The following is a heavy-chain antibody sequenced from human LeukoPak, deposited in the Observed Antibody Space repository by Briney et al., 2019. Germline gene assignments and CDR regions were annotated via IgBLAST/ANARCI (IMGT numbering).Heavy chain of an antibody. D-gene: IGHD2-2*01. J-gene: IGHJ4*02. CDR2: IYTSGST. CDR1: GGSISSGSYY. CDR3: ASQMSGTSVSY. V-gene: IGHV4-61*02. Sequence: SQTLSLTCTVSGGSISSGSYYWGWIRQPAGKGLEWIGRIYTSGSTNYNPSLKSRVTISVDTSKNQFSLKLSSVTAADTAVYYCASQMSGTSVSYWGQGTLVTVSS.